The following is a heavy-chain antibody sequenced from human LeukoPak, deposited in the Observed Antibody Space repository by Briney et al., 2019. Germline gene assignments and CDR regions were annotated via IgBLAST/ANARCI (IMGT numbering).Heavy chain of an antibody. J-gene: IGHJ4*02. CDR1: GFNFTKTW. CDR2: IKSKADGGTT. D-gene: IGHD2-2*01. Sequence: GGSLRLSCAASGFNFTKTWMTWVRQAPGKGLEWVGRIKSKADGGTTDYAAPVKGRLTISRDDSKNTLYLQMNSLKTEDTAVYYCTTGVIQYQLLFDSWGQGTLVTVSS. V-gene: IGHV3-15*01. CDR3: TTGVIQYQLLFDS.